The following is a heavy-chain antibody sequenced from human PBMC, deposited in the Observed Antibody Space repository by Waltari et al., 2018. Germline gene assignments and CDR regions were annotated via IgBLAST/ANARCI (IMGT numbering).Heavy chain of an antibody. D-gene: IGHD2-21*01. CDR3: ARVGGGGYCGGDCYFFDY. CDR2: IYYSGST. CDR1: GGSISSGGYY. V-gene: IGHV4-31*03. J-gene: IGHJ4*02. Sequence: QVQLQESGPGLVKPSQPLSLTCTVSGGSISSGGYYWSWIRQHPGKGLEWIGYIYYSGSTYYNPSLKSRVTISVDTSKNQFSLKLSSVTAADTAVYYCARVGGGGYCGGDCYFFDYWGQGTLVTVSS.